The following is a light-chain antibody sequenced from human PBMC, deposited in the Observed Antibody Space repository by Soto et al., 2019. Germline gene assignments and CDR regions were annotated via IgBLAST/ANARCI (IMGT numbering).Light chain of an antibody. CDR3: QQYYTNSWS. CDR2: GAS. CDR1: QNIYNN. J-gene: IGKJ1*01. V-gene: IGKV3-15*01. Sequence: SQSPYSLSVSTGDRLTLSCRASQNIYNNLAWYRHKPGQAPRLLISGASTGATGVPVRIRGSGSGTEFTLTISSLQSEDVAVYYCQQYYTNSWSFAQGTKVAIK.